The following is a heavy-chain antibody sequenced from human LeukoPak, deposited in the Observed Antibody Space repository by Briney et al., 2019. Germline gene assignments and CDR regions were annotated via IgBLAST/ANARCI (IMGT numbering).Heavy chain of an antibody. D-gene: IGHD2-21*01. CDR3: ARTKGGGDSVDY. CDR2: IYHSGTS. V-gene: IGHV4-30-2*01. J-gene: IGHJ4*02. Sequence: PSETLSLTCTVSGGSISSGGYSWSWFRQPPGKGLEWIGYIYHSGTSCHSPSLQSRVTISVDRSKDQFSLRLSSVTAADTALYYCARTKGGGDSVDYWGQGTLVTVSS. CDR1: GGSISSGGYS.